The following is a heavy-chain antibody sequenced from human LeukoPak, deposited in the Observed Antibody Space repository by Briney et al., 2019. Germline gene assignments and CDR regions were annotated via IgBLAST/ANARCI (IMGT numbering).Heavy chain of an antibody. V-gene: IGHV4-34*01. CDR1: GGSFSGYY. D-gene: IGHD2-15*01. CDR3: ARGKFTVVVAATSRFDP. J-gene: IGHJ5*02. CDR2: INHSGST. Sequence: SSETLSLTCAVYGGSFSGYYWSWIRQPPGKGLEWIGEINHSGSTNYNPSLKSRVTISVDTSKNQFSLKLSSVTAADTAVYYCARGKFTVVVAATSRFDPWGQGTLVTVSS.